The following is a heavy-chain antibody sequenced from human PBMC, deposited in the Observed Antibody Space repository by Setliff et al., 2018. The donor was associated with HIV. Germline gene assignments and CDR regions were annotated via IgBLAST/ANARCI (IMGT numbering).Heavy chain of an antibody. Sequence: SETLSLTCSVSDGSVSGYSWSWIRQPAGKGLEWIGRIYTSGTTNYNPSPKSRVTMSVDTSKNQFSLKLSSVTAADTAVYYCARAGSMVRGVIISAIDIWGQGTMVTVS. V-gene: IGHV4-4*07. CDR2: IYTSGTT. CDR3: ARAGSMVRGVIISAIDI. CDR1: DGSVSGYS. D-gene: IGHD3-10*01. J-gene: IGHJ3*02.